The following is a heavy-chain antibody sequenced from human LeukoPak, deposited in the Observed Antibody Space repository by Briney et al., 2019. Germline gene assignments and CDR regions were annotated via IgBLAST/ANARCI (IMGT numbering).Heavy chain of an antibody. Sequence: ASVKVSCTASGYTFINYGITWVRHAPGQGGVWIGWFSAYDSAYNGNKQYARKLQGRVTMTTATNTNTGYMELTSLRSDDRAVYYCGREYGPVSYTGIDYWGQGTLVTVSP. V-gene: IGHV1-18*01. J-gene: IGHJ4*02. CDR3: GREYGPVSYTGIDY. D-gene: IGHD3-10*01. CDR1: GYTFINYG. CDR2: FSAYDSAYNGNK.